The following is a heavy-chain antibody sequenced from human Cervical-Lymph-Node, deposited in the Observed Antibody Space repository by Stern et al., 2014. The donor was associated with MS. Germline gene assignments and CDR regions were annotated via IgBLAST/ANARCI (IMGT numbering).Heavy chain of an antibody. CDR2: INTNTGNP. J-gene: IGHJ6*02. D-gene: IGHD3-3*01. Sequence: QVHLVQSGSELKKPGASVKVSCKASGYTFSTYAMNWVRQAPGQGLVWMGWINTNTGNPTYAQGLTGRFVFSLDTCVSTTYLQINSLKAEDTAVYYCARSFDFWSALYHYQYYGMDVWGLGTTVTVSS. CDR1: GYTFSTYA. V-gene: IGHV7-4-1*02. CDR3: ARSFDFWSALYHYQYYGMDV.